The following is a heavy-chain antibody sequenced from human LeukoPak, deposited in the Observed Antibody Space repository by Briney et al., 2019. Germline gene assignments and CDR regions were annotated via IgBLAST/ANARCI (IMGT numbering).Heavy chain of an antibody. V-gene: IGHV3-30*18. D-gene: IGHD4-23*01. J-gene: IGHJ3*02. Sequence: QPGGSLRLSCAASGFTFSSYGMHWVRQAPGKGLEWVAVISYDGSNKYYADSVKGRFTISRDNSKNTLYLQMNSLRAEDTAVYYCAKEATVVTPQDAFDIWGQGTMVTVSS. CDR3: AKEATVVTPQDAFDI. CDR1: GFTFSSYG. CDR2: ISYDGSNK.